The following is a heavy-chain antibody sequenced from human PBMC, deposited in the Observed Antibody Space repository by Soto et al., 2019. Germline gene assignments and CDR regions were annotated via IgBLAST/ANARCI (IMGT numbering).Heavy chain of an antibody. V-gene: IGHV4-34*01. D-gene: IGHD6-6*01. CDR2: INHSGST. J-gene: IGHJ6*02. CDR3: ASGPLAARRDSLMRAMDV. Sequence: QVQLQQWGAGLLKPSETLSLTCAVYGGSFSGYYWSWIRQPPWKGLEWIGEINHSGSTNYNPSLKSRVTISVDTSKNQFSLKLSSVTAADTAVYYCASGPLAARRDSLMRAMDVWGLGTTVTVSS. CDR1: GGSFSGYY.